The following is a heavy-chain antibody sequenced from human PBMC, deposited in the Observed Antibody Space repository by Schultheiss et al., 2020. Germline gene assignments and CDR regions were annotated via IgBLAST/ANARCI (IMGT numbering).Heavy chain of an antibody. CDR1: GGSISSYY. CDR2: IYYSGST. Sequence: SETLSLTCTVSGGSISSYYWSWIRQPPGKGLEWIGYIYYSGSTNYNPSLKSRVTISVDTSKNQFSLKLSSVTAADTAVYYCAGWGTGPKYCSGGSCYSYFQHWGQGTLVTVSS. CDR3: AGWGTGPKYCSGGSCYSYFQH. D-gene: IGHD2-15*01. J-gene: IGHJ1*01. V-gene: IGHV4-59*01.